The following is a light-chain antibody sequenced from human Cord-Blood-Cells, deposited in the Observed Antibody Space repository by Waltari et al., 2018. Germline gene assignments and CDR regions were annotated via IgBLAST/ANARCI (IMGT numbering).Light chain of an antibody. Sequence: SSELTQDPAVSVALGQTVRITCQGDSLRSYYASWYQQKPGQAPVLVIYGKNNRPSGIPDRFSGSSAGNTASLTSTGAPAEDEADYYCNSRDSSGNLFGGGTKLTVL. CDR1: SLRSYY. V-gene: IGLV3-19*01. CDR2: GKN. CDR3: NSRDSSGNL. J-gene: IGLJ2*01.